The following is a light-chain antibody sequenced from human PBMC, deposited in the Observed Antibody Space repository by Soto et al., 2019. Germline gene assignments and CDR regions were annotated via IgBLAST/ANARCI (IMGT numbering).Light chain of an antibody. CDR1: SSNIGSNT. J-gene: IGLJ3*02. Sequence: QYVLTQPPSASGTPGQRVTISCSGSSSNIGSNTVNWYQQLPGTAPKLLIYSNNQRPSGVPDRFSGSNSGTSASLAISGLQSEDDADYYCAAWDDSLNGRRVFGGGTKLTVL. V-gene: IGLV1-44*01. CDR3: AAWDDSLNGRRV. CDR2: SNN.